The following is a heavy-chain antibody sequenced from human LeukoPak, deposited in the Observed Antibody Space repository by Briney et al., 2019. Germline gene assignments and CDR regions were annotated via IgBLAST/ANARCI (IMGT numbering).Heavy chain of an antibody. D-gene: IGHD3-22*01. V-gene: IGHV4-59*12. Sequence: PSETLSLTCTVSGGSISSYYWSWIRQPPGKGLEWIGYIYYSGSTNYNPSLKSRVTISVDTSKDQFSLKLSSVTAADTAVYYCVRDHYYNSSGYTFRHWGQGTLVTVSS. J-gene: IGHJ1*01. CDR2: IYYSGST. CDR3: VRDHYYNSSGYTFRH. CDR1: GGSISSYY.